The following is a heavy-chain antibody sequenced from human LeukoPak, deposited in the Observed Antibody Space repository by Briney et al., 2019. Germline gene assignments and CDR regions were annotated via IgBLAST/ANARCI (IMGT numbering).Heavy chain of an antibody. Sequence: ASVKVSCKVSGYTLTELSMHWVRQAPGKGREWMGGFDPEDGETIYAQKFQGRVTMTEDTSTDTAYMELSSLRSEDTAVYYCATGKSPPEYYSSSWYLLDYWGQGTLVTVSS. D-gene: IGHD6-13*01. V-gene: IGHV1-24*01. CDR1: GYTLTELS. CDR2: FDPEDGET. CDR3: ATGKSPPEYYSSSWYLLDY. J-gene: IGHJ4*02.